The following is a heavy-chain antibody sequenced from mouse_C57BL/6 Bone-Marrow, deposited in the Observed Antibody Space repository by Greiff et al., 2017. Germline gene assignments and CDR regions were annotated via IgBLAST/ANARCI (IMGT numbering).Heavy chain of an antibody. V-gene: IGHV1-81*01. CDR3: ARGYYGSSPCAY. CDR2: IYPRSGNT. CDR1: GYTFTSYG. Sequence: QVQLQQSGAELARPGASVKLSCKASGYTFTSYGISWVKQRTGQGLEWIGEIYPRSGNTYYNEKFKGKATLTADKSSSTAYMELRSLTSEDSAVYFCARGYYGSSPCAYWGQGTLVTVSA. D-gene: IGHD1-1*01. J-gene: IGHJ3*01.